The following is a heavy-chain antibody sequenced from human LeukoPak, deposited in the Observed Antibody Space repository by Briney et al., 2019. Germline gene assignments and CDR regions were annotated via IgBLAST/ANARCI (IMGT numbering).Heavy chain of an antibody. D-gene: IGHD1-7*01. CDR1: GYTFTSYA. CDR3: ARPNILGTTSLVY. J-gene: IGHJ4*02. CDR2: INAGNGNT. V-gene: IGHV1-3*01. Sequence: ASVKVSCKASGYTFTSYAMHWVRQAPGQRLEWMGWINAGNGNTKYSQKFQGRVTITRDTSASTAYMELSSLRSEDTVVYYCARPNILGTTSLVYWGQGTLVTVSS.